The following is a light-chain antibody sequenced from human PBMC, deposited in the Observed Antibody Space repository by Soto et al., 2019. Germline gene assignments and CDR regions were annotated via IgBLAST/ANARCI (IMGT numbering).Light chain of an antibody. V-gene: IGKV1-5*01. J-gene: IGKJ4*01. CDR2: DAS. CDR1: QSISRW. CDR3: QLYSSFLT. Sequence: DIQMTQSPSTLSASVGDRVTITCRASQSISRWLAWSQQKPGKAPKLLIYDASNLQSGVSSRFSGSGSGTEFTLTITSLQPDDFATYYCQLYSSFLTCGGGTKVDIK.